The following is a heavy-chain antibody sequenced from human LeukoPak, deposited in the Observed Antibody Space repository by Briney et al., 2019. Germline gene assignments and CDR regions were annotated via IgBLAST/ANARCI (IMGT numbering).Heavy chain of an antibody. CDR3: VHRLRGYSSGSYYFDY. D-gene: IGHD3-22*01. Sequence: SGPTLVEPTQTLTLTCTFSGFSLTTDGVGVGWIRQPPGKALEWLALLYWNGDKRYSPSLRSRLIITKDTSKDQVVLTMTNMDPVDTATYYYVHRLRGYSSGSYYFDYWGQGTLVTVSS. V-gene: IGHV2-5*01. CDR2: LYWNGDK. J-gene: IGHJ4*02. CDR1: GFSLTTDGVG.